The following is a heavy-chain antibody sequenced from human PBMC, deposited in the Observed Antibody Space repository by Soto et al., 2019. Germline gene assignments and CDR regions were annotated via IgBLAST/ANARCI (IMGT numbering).Heavy chain of an antibody. CDR1: GGSISSYY. CDR3: ARDDREHTKSPAPDH. V-gene: IGHV4-4*07. D-gene: IGHD1-26*01. CDR2: IYSSGTT. Sequence: ETLSLTCTVSGGSISSYYWSWIRLPAGRRLQWVGRIYSSGTTNYNPSLKSRVRMSVDTDRNSFSLRLDSVTAADTAVYYCARDDREHTKSPAPDHWGQGTLVTVSS. J-gene: IGHJ4*02.